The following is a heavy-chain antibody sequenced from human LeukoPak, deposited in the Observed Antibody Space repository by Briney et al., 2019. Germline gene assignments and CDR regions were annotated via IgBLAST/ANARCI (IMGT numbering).Heavy chain of an antibody. CDR2: IVQDGSET. CDR3: GSGGWTYTS. V-gene: IGHV3-7*01. J-gene: IGHJ5*02. D-gene: IGHD5-12*01. CDR1: GFTFSSYW. Sequence: GESLRLSCVVSGFTFSSYWMTWVRQAPGKGLEWVANIVQDGSETSYVGSVRGRFTISRDNAKNSLFLQMNSLRVEDTAVYYCGSGGWTYTSWGKGPLVPVSS.